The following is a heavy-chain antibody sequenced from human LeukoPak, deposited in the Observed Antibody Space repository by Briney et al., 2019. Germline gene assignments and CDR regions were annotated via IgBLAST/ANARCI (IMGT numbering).Heavy chain of an antibody. D-gene: IGHD3-22*01. Sequence: ASVKVSCKASGGTFSSYAISWVRQAPGQGLEWMGWISAYNGNTNYAQKLQGRVTMTTDTSTSTAYMELRSLRSDDTAVYYCARENYYDSSGYYYSDYWGQGTRVTVSS. CDR1: GGTFSSYA. CDR2: ISAYNGNT. J-gene: IGHJ4*02. V-gene: IGHV1-18*01. CDR3: ARENYYDSSGYYYSDY.